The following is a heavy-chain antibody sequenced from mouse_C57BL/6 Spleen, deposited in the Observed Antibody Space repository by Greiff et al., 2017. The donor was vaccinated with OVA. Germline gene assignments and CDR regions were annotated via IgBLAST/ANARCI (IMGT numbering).Heavy chain of an antibody. CDR3: TLLLPQYYFDY. Sequence: VKLVESGAELVRPGASVTLSCKASGYTFTDYEMHWVKQTPVHGLEWIGAIDPETGGTDYNQKFKGKAILTADKSSSTAYMELRSLTSEDSAVYYCTLLLPQYYFDYWGQGTTLTVSS. CDR1: GYTFTDYE. J-gene: IGHJ2*01. CDR2: IDPETGGT. V-gene: IGHV1-15*01. D-gene: IGHD1-1*01.